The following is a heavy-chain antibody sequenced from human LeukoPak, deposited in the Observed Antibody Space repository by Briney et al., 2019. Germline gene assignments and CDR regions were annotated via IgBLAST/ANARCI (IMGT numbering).Heavy chain of an antibody. CDR2: ITTNIHNT. CDR1: GYTFTTYA. Sequence: ASVKVSCKASGYTFTTYAISWVRQAPGQGLEWMGRITTNIHNTNYAQKLQGRVTMTTDTSTSTAYMELRSLRSDDTAVYYCARGGNAFDYWGQGTLVTVSS. D-gene: IGHD4-23*01. V-gene: IGHV1-18*01. CDR3: ARGGNAFDY. J-gene: IGHJ4*02.